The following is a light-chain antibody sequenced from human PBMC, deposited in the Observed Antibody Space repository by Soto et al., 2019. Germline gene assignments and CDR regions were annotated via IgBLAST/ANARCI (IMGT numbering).Light chain of an antibody. Sequence: EIVMTQSPATLSVSPGERATLSCRASLSVSRNLAWYRQKPGQAPRLLIFDASTRATGIPARFSGSGSGTEFTLTITSLQSEDFAVYYCQQYNAWPRTFGQGTKGDIK. CDR3: QQYNAWPRT. J-gene: IGKJ1*01. V-gene: IGKV3-15*01. CDR1: LSVSRN. CDR2: DAS.